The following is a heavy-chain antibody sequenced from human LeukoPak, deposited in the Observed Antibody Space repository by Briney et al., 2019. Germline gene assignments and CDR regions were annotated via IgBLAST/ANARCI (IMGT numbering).Heavy chain of an antibody. CDR3: ATVAPEDYYFDY. CDR2: FDPEDGET. Sequence: GASVKVSCKVSGHTLTELSMHWVRQAPGKGLEWMGGFDPEDGETIYAQKFQGRVAMTEDTSTDTAYMELSSLRSEDTAVYYCATVAPEDYYFDYWGQGTLVTVSS. CDR1: GHTLTELS. J-gene: IGHJ4*02. V-gene: IGHV1-24*01. D-gene: IGHD3/OR15-3a*01.